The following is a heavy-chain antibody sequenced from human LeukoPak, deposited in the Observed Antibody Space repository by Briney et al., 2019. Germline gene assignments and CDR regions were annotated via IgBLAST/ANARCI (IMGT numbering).Heavy chain of an antibody. CDR3: ARAPFPGYYRWSYYMDV. J-gene: IGHJ6*03. CDR1: GGTFSSYA. V-gene: IGHV1-69*06. Sequence: SVKVSCKASGGTFSSYAISWVRQAPGQGLEWMGGIIPIFGTANYAQKFQGRVTITADKSTSTAYMELSSLRSEDTAVYYCARAPFPGYYRWSYYMDVWGKGTTVTVSS. D-gene: IGHD3-9*01. CDR2: IIPIFGTA.